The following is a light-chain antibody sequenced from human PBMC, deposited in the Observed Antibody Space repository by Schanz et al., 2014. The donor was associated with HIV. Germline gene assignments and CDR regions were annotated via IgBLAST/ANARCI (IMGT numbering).Light chain of an antibody. Sequence: QSVLTQPPSASGTPGQRVTISCTGSSSNIGSVYDVHWYQQLPGTAPKLLIYSNNQRPSGVPGRLSGSKSGTSASLAISGLQSEDEADYYCAVWDDSLNGVVFGGGTKVTVL. V-gene: IGLV1-44*01. J-gene: IGLJ2*01. CDR3: AVWDDSLNGVV. CDR1: SSNIGSVYD. CDR2: SNN.